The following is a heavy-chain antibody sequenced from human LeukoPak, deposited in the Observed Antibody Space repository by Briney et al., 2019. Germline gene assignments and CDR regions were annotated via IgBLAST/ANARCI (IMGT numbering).Heavy chain of an antibody. V-gene: IGHV3-21*01. D-gene: IGHD2-15*01. J-gene: IGHJ6*03. Sequence: PGGSLRLSCAASGFTFSSYAMSWVRQAPGKGLEWVSSISSSSSYIYYADSVKGRFTISRDNAKNSLYLQINSLRVGDTAVYFCARVGAATFYWYYMDVWGKGTTVTVSS. CDR1: GFTFSSYA. CDR2: ISSSSSYI. CDR3: ARVGAATFYWYYMDV.